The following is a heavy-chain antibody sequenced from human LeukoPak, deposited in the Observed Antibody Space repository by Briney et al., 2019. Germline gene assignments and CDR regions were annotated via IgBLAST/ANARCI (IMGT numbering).Heavy chain of an antibody. V-gene: IGHV3-11*01. D-gene: IGHD3-9*01. CDR2: ISSSGSTI. CDR1: GFTFSDYY. Sequence: GRSLRLSCAASGFTFSDYYMSWIRQAPGKGLEWVSYISSSGSTIYYADSVKGRFTISRDNAKNSLYLQMNSLRAEDTAVYYCATSYDILTGQEDWGQGTLVTVSS. CDR3: ATSYDILTGQED. J-gene: IGHJ4*02.